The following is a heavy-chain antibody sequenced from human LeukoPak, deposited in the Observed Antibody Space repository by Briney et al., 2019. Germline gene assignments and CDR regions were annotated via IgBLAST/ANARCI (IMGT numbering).Heavy chain of an antibody. CDR1: GYTFTSYY. CDR3: ARWDSIASGGGH. CDR2: MNPNSDDT. Sequence: ASVKVSCKASGYTFTSYYMHWVRQAPGQGLEWMGWMNPNSDDTGYAQKFQGRVTMTRNTSVSTAYMELSSLRSEDTAVYYCARWDSIASGGGHWGQGTLVTVSS. J-gene: IGHJ4*02. D-gene: IGHD6-6*01. V-gene: IGHV1-8*02.